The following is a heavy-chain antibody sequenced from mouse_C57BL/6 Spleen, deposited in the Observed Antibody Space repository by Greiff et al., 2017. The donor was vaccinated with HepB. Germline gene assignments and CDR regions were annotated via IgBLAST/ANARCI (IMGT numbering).Heavy chain of an antibody. V-gene: IGHV3-6*01. J-gene: IGHJ1*03. CDR1: GYSITSGYY. CDR3: ARDRGPWYFDV. Sequence: VQLKESGPGLVKPSQSLSLTCSVTGYSITSGYYWNWIRQFPGNKLEWMGYISYDGSNNYNPSLKNRISITRDTSKNQFFLKLNSVTTEDTATYYCARDRGPWYFDVWGTGTTVTVSS. CDR2: ISYDGSN. D-gene: IGHD3-1*01.